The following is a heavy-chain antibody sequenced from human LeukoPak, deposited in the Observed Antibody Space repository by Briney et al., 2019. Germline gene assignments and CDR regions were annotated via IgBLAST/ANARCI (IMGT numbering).Heavy chain of an antibody. J-gene: IGHJ4*02. V-gene: IGHV3-23*01. CDR2: ISGSGGST. Sequence: GGSLRLSCAASGFTFSSYAMSWVRQAPGKGLEWVSAISGSGGSTYYADSVKGRFTISRDNSKNTLYLQMNSLRAEDTALYYCAKAGYGRDWRTGVDYWGQGTLVTVSS. D-gene: IGHD5-12*01. CDR3: AKAGYGRDWRTGVDY. CDR1: GFTFSSYA.